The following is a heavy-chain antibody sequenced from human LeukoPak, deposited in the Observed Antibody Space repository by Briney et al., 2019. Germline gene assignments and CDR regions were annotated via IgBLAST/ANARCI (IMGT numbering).Heavy chain of an antibody. D-gene: IGHD6-19*01. CDR3: ARERSSGWSDY. V-gene: IGHV3-66*01. CDR2: IYSGGST. J-gene: IGHJ4*02. Sequence: GGSLRLSCAASGFTVSSNYMSWVRQAPGKGLEWVSVIYSGGSTYYADSVKGRFTISRDNSKNTLYLQMNSLRAEDTAVYYCARERSSGWSDYWGQGTLVTVSS. CDR1: GFTVSSNY.